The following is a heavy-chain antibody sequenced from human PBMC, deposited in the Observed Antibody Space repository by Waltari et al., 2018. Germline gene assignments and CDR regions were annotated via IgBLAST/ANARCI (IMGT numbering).Heavy chain of an antibody. Sequence: QVQRVESGGGVVQPGRSLRLSCAASGFTVSRYGMHWVRQAPGKGLEWVAVISYDGSNKYYADSVKGRFTISRDNSKNTLYLQMNSLRAEDTAVYYCAKDGEYCGGDCFSGFDYWGQGTLVTVSS. CDR1: GFTVSRYG. D-gene: IGHD2-21*01. CDR3: AKDGEYCGGDCFSGFDY. V-gene: IGHV3-30*18. CDR2: ISYDGSNK. J-gene: IGHJ4*02.